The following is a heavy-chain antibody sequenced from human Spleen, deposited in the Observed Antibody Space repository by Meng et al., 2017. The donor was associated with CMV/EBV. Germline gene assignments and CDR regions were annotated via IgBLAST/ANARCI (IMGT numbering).Heavy chain of an antibody. Sequence: GESLKISCAASGFTFSTYSMSWIRQAPGKGLEWVSAITHSDGGTFYAGSVRGRFTISRHNSRNTLYLQLNSLRAEDTAVYYCARVDYGGDYFDFWGRGTLVTVSS. V-gene: IGHV3-23*01. CDR3: ARVDYGGDYFDF. CDR2: ITHSDGGT. CDR1: GFTFSTYS. D-gene: IGHD4-23*01. J-gene: IGHJ4*02.